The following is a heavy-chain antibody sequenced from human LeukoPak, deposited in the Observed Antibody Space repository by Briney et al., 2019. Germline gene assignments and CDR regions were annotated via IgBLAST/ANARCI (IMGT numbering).Heavy chain of an antibody. J-gene: IGHJ4*02. CDR1: GYTFRSYS. Sequence: PGVSLRLSCAASGYTFRSYSMNWVRQARGKGLVWVSSISSSSSYIYYADSVKGRFTISRDNAKNSLHLQMISLRAEATAVYYCASGGYSGYDSAYWGQGTLVTVSS. CDR3: ASGGYSGYDSAY. V-gene: IGHV3-21*01. CDR2: ISSSSSYI. D-gene: IGHD5-12*01.